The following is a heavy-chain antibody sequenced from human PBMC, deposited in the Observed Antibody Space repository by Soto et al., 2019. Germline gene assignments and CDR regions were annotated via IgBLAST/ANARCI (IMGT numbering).Heavy chain of an antibody. V-gene: IGHV1-3*01. CDR1: GYRFSDLG. Sequence: QVQLVQSGAEVRKPGASVKASCKASGYRFSDLGMHWVCQAPGQRLEWMGWIHAGNGNTKYSHKYQGSVTMTRDTSPSTADIELSRLSSEDTALYYCTTSYCVSLTFLGNFWGQGTLVTVPS. CDR2: IHAGNGNT. D-gene: IGHD2-21*01. J-gene: IGHJ4*02. CDR3: TTSYCVSLTFLGNF.